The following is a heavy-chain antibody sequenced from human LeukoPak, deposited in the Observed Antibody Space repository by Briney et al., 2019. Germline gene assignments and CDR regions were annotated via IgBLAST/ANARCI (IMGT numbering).Heavy chain of an antibody. CDR1: GFTVSSNY. CDR3: TRENGDYAGRFDY. J-gene: IGHJ4*02. D-gene: IGHD4-17*01. Sequence: TGGSLRLSCAASGFTVSSNYMSWVRQAPGKGLEWVSIIYSGGSTYYADPVKGRFTISRDNSKNTLYLQMNSLRAEDTAVYYCTRENGDYAGRFDYWGQGTLVTISS. CDR2: IYSGGST. V-gene: IGHV3-66*01.